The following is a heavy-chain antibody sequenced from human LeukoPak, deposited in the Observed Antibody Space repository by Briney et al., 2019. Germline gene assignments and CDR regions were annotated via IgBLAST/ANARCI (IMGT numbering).Heavy chain of an antibody. Sequence: GGSLGLSCAASGFSFRSHGMNWVRQAPGKGLEWVSYITSSGSSIYYADSVKGRFTISRDNAKNSLYLQMNSLRAEDTAVYYCARDVATSGWATFYWGPGTLVTVSS. D-gene: IGHD6-19*01. CDR3: ARDVATSGWATFY. CDR1: GFSFRSHG. V-gene: IGHV3-48*01. J-gene: IGHJ4*02. CDR2: ITSSGSSI.